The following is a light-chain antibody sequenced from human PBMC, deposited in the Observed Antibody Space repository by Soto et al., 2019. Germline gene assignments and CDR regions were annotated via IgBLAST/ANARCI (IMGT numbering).Light chain of an antibody. J-gene: IGKJ5*01. CDR1: QSVSLQ. CDR3: QQYSNWPTIT. CDR2: DTS. Sequence: ETVRSQSQGTPSVTVRERAALSCRASQSVSLQLAWYHQKPGQAPRLLIYDTSTRATGIPARFSGSGSGTEFTLTISSLQPEDFAVYYGQQYSNWPTITFGQGTRLEIK. V-gene: IGKV3-15*01.